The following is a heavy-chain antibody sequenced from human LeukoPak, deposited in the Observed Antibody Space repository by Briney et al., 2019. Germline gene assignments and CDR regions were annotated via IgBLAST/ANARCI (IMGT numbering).Heavy chain of an antibody. V-gene: IGHV1-8*01. CDR1: GYTFTSYD. Sequence: ASVKVSCKASGYTFTSYDINWVRQATGQGLEWMGWMNPNSGNTGYAQKLRGRVTMTRNTSISTAYMELSSLRSEDTAVYYCARGSYDYSTWGVDYWGQGTLVTVSS. J-gene: IGHJ4*02. D-gene: IGHD4-11*01. CDR2: MNPNSGNT. CDR3: ARGSYDYSTWGVDY.